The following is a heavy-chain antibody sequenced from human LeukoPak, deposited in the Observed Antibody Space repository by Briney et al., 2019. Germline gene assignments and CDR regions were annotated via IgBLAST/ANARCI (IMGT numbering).Heavy chain of an antibody. CDR1: GFTFSTFS. Sequence: GGSLRLSCAASGFTFSTFSMNWVRQAPGKGLEWVSSISGRSNYIFYADSVKGRFTISRDNAENSLYLLLNSLGVEDTAVHSCARGSTLGSCTSSSCHNWFDPWGQGTLVTVSS. CDR2: ISGRSNYI. J-gene: IGHJ5*02. CDR3: ARGSTLGSCTSSSCHNWFDP. V-gene: IGHV3-21*01. D-gene: IGHD2-2*01.